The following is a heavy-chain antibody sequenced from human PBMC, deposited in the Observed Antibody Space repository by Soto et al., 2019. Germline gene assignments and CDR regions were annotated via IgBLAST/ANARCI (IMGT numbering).Heavy chain of an antibody. V-gene: IGHV1-18*01. CDR3: ARDAQVDTAMIYYSYYYGMDV. CDR2: ISAYNGNT. CDR1: GYTFTSYG. D-gene: IGHD5-18*01. Sequence: ASVKVSCKASGYTFTSYGISWVRQAPGQGLEWMGWISAYNGNTNYAQKLQGRVTMTTDTSTSTAYMELRSLRSDDTAVYYCARDAQVDTAMIYYSYYYGMDVWGQGTTVTVSS. J-gene: IGHJ6*02.